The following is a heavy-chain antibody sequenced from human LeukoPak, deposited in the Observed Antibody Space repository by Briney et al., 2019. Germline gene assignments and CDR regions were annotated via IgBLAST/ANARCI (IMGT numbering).Heavy chain of an antibody. CDR1: GGTFSSYA. D-gene: IGHD3-3*01. CDR2: IIPIFGTA. CDR3: ARGARGDFWSGYSVGY. Sequence: SVKVSCKASGGTFSSYAISWVRQAPGQGLEWMGGIIPIFGTANYAQKFQGRVTITTDESTSTAYMELSSLRSEDTAVYYCARGARGDFWSGYSVGYWGQGTLVTVSS. J-gene: IGHJ4*02. V-gene: IGHV1-69*05.